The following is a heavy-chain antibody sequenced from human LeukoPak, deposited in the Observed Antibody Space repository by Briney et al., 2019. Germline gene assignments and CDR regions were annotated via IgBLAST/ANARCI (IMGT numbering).Heavy chain of an antibody. CDR2: INPNSGGT. V-gene: IGHV1-2*02. CDR1: GYTFTGYY. Sequence: ASVKVSCKASGYTFTGYYMHWVRQAPGQGLEWMGWINPNSGGTNYAQKFQGRVTMTRDTSISTAYMELSRLRSDDTAVYHCARVQTYPRDAFDIWGQGTMVTVSS. CDR3: ARVQTYPRDAFDI. J-gene: IGHJ3*02.